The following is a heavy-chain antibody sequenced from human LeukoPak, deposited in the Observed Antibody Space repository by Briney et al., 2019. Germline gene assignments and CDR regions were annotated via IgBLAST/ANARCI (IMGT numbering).Heavy chain of an antibody. D-gene: IGHD6-19*01. CDR2: ISNGGDRT. J-gene: IGHJ4*02. CDR1: GFSFSSFD. Sequence: PGGSLRLSCAASGFSFSSFDMVWVRQAPGKGLEWVAGISNGGDRTYHADSVKGRFTISRDNSKSALFLQMNSLRAEDTAVYYCAKDAPRSSGWFFLYYWGQGTLVTVSS. CDR3: AKDAPRSSGWFFLYY. V-gene: IGHV3-23*01.